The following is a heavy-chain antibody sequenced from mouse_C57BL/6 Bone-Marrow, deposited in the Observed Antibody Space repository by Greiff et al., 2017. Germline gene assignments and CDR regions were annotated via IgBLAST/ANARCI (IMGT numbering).Heavy chain of an antibody. V-gene: IGHV1-80*01. CDR3: ATYYSNTWFAY. J-gene: IGHJ3*01. Sequence: VPLQLSGAELVKPGASVKISCKASGYAFSSSWMNWVKQRPGKGLEWIGQIYPGDGDTNYNGKFKGKATLTADKSSSTAYMQLSSLPSEDSAVYFCATYYSNTWFAYWGKGTLVTVSA. CDR2: IYPGDGDT. D-gene: IGHD2-5*01. CDR1: GYAFSSSW.